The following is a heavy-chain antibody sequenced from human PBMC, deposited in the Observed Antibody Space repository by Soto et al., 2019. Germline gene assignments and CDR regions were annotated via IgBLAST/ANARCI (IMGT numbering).Heavy chain of an antibody. D-gene: IGHD3-3*01. J-gene: IGHJ6*02. CDR3: ARPVEWYYYGMDV. V-gene: IGHV5-51*01. CDR1: GYSFTSYW. Sequence: GESLKISCKGSGYSFTSYWIGWVRQMPGEGLEWMGIIYPGDSDTRYSPSFQGQVTISADKSISTAYLQWSSLKASDTAMYYCARPVEWYYYGMDVWGQGTTVTVSS. CDR2: IYPGDSDT.